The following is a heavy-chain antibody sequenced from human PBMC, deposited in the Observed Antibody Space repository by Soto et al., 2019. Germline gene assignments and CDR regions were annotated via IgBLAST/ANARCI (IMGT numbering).Heavy chain of an antibody. J-gene: IGHJ6*02. CDR1: GGSISSSSYY. V-gene: IGHV4-39*01. D-gene: IGHD3-10*01. CDR2: IYYSGST. CDR3: AREPTYYYGSGSPPLYYYYGMDV. Sequence: PSETLSLTCTVSGGSISSSSYYWGWIRQPPGKGLEWIGSIYYSGSTYYNPSLKSRVTISVDTSKNQFSLKLSSVTAADTAVYYCAREPTYYYGSGSPPLYYYYGMDVWGQGTTVTVSS.